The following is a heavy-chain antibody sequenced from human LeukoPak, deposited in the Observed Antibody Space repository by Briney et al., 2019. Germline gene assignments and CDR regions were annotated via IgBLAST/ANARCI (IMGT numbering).Heavy chain of an antibody. Sequence: SETLSLTCTVSGGSISSYYWSWNRQRPGKGLEGFGNIYYSGSTKYNPSLKSRVTISVDTSKNQFTLKLSSVTAADTAVYYCARNHGGWFDSWGQGTLVTVSS. D-gene: IGHD4-23*01. V-gene: IGHV4-59*01. J-gene: IGHJ5*01. CDR1: GGSISSYY. CDR2: IYYSGST. CDR3: ARNHGGWFDS.